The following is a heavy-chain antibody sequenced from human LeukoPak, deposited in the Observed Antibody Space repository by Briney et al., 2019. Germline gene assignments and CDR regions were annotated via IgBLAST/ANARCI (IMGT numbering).Heavy chain of an antibody. Sequence: SETLSLTCTVSGGSVSSGSYYWSWIRQPPGKGLEWIGYIYYSGSTNYNPSLKSRVTISVDTSKNQFSLKLSSVTAADTAVYYCARVSNLRGSGSYEYYFDYWGQGTLVTVSS. CDR2: IYYSGST. V-gene: IGHV4-61*01. J-gene: IGHJ4*02. D-gene: IGHD3-10*01. CDR1: GGSVSSGSYY. CDR3: ARVSNLRGSGSYEYYFDY.